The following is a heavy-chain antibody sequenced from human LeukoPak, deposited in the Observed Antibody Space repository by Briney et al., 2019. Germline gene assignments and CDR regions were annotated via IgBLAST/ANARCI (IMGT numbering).Heavy chain of an antibody. Sequence: GGSLRLSCAASGFTFSSYGMHWVRKTPGKGLKWVAVISYDGSNKCSADSVKGRFTISRDNSKRTLYLQMNSLRAEDTAVYYCAKAVYGAVADLFDYWGQGTLVTVSS. D-gene: IGHD6-19*01. J-gene: IGHJ4*02. CDR2: ISYDGSNK. CDR3: AKAVYGAVADLFDY. CDR1: GFTFSSYG. V-gene: IGHV3-30*18.